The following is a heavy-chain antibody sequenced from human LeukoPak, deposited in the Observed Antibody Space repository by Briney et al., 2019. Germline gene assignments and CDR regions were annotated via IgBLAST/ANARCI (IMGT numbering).Heavy chain of an antibody. Sequence: GGPLRLSCTASGFTSSNAWMSWVRQAPGKGLEWVGRIKSRTDGGTTDHAAPVKGRFTISRDDSKNTLYLQMNSLKTEDTAVYYCSTDERGWGQGTLVTASS. J-gene: IGHJ4*02. CDR1: GFTSSNAW. D-gene: IGHD3-10*01. V-gene: IGHV3-15*01. CDR3: STDERG. CDR2: IKSRTDGGTT.